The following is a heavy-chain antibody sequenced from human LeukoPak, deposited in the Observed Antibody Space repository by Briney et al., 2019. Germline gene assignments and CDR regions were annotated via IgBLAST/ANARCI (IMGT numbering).Heavy chain of an antibody. CDR1: GFTVSFNY. Sequence: GRSLRLSCAASGFTVSFNYMSWVRHAPGKGLEWISVIYSGGSTYYADSVKGRFTISRDDSKNTLYLQMNSLRAEDTAIYYCARAQWRTYSYYYMDVWGKGTTVTVSS. CDR3: ARAQWRTYSYYYMDV. V-gene: IGHV3-53*01. D-gene: IGHD6-19*01. CDR2: IYSGGST. J-gene: IGHJ6*03.